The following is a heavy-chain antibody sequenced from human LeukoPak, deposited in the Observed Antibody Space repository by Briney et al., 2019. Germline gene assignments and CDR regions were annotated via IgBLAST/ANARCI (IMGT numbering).Heavy chain of an antibody. CDR2: IIPIFGTA. CDR3: ARDPPIRGHYDSSGYYETGGGY. J-gene: IGHJ4*02. CDR1: GGTFSSYA. Sequence: GASVKVSCKASGGTFSSYAISWVRQAPGQGLEWMGGIIPIFGTANYAQKFQGRVTITADESTSTAYMELSSLRSEDTAVYYCARDPPIRGHYDSSGYYETGGGYWGQGTLATVSS. V-gene: IGHV1-69*13. D-gene: IGHD3-22*01.